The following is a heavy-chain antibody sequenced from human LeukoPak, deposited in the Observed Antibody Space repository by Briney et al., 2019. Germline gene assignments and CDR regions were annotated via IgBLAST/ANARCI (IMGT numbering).Heavy chain of an antibody. V-gene: IGHV1-46*01. CDR1: GYTFTNHY. J-gene: IGHJ4*02. CDR2: ISPGGGTT. D-gene: IGHD6-19*01. Sequence: GASVKVSCKASGYTFTNHYIQWVRQAPGQGLEWMGTISPGGGTTTYAQKFQGRVTMTRDTSTNTVYMELYSLRSEDTAVFFCARDSSYWSLDCWGQGTLVTVSS. CDR3: ARDSSYWSLDC.